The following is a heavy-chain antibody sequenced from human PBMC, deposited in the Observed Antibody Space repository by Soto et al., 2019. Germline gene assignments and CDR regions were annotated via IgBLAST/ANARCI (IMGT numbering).Heavy chain of an antibody. CDR1: GLSLRTTGVG. D-gene: IGHD2-21*02. CDR3: VQSRCGGDCLEIYSSHAYNGLDV. Sequence: QVTLKESGPTLVKPTQTLTLACTVSGLSLRTTGVGVGWVRQPPGKALEWLALLYWDDDKRYSPSLRSSLTTAKDISEKQVVLTMPNMDTVDTATYYCVQSRCGGDCLEIYSSHAYNGLDVWGQGTTVTVSS. V-gene: IGHV2-5*02. J-gene: IGHJ6*02. CDR2: LYWDDDK.